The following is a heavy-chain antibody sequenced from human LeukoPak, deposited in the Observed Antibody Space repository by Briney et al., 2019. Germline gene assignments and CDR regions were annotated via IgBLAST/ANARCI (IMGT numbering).Heavy chain of an antibody. CDR3: ARAGLYYYDSSGYSHLPYYFDY. CDR1: GGSISSGGYY. Sequence: SETLSLTCTVSGGSISSGGYYWSWIRQHPGKGLEWIGYIYCSGSTYYNPSLKSRVTISVDTSKNQFSLKLSSVTAADTAVYYCARAGLYYYDSSGYSHLPYYFDYWGQGTLVTVSS. D-gene: IGHD3-22*01. V-gene: IGHV4-31*02. J-gene: IGHJ4*02. CDR2: IYCSGST.